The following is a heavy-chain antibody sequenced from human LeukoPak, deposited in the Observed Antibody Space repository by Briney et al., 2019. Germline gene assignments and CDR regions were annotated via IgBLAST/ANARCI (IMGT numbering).Heavy chain of an antibody. CDR1: GFTFSSYS. J-gene: IGHJ1*01. Sequence: GGSLRLSCAASGFTFSSYSMNWVRQAPGKGLEWVSSISSSSSYIYYADSVKGRFTISRDNAKNSLYLQMNSLRAEDTAVYYCAREVTSRESDAEYFQHWGQGTLVTVSS. CDR3: AREVTSRESDAEYFQH. D-gene: IGHD6-13*01. V-gene: IGHV3-21*01. CDR2: ISSSSSYI.